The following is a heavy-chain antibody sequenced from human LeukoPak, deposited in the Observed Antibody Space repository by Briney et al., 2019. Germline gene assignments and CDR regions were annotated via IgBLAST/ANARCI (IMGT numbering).Heavy chain of an antibody. D-gene: IGHD6-13*01. CDR2: ISAYNGNT. CDR1: GYTFTSYG. V-gene: IGHV1-18*01. Sequence: ASVKVSCKASGYTFTSYGISWVRQAPGQGVEWMGWISAYNGNTNYAQKLQGRVTMTTDTSTSTAYMELRSLRSDDTAVYYCARPLYSSSSMGFDYWGQGTLVTVSS. J-gene: IGHJ4*02. CDR3: ARPLYSSSSMGFDY.